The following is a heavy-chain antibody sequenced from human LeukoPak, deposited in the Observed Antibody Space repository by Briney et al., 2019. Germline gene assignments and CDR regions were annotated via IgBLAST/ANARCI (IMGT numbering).Heavy chain of an antibody. CDR1: GGPFSSYA. Sequence: APVKVSRKASGGPFSSYAISWVRQAPGQGVEWMGRIIPIFGTANYAQKFQGRVTITTDESTSTAYMELSSLRSEDTAVYYCARDPDCTNGVCLNPVGAFDIWGQGTMVTVSS. V-gene: IGHV1-69*05. CDR3: ARDPDCTNGVCLNPVGAFDI. J-gene: IGHJ3*02. CDR2: IIPIFGTA. D-gene: IGHD2-8*01.